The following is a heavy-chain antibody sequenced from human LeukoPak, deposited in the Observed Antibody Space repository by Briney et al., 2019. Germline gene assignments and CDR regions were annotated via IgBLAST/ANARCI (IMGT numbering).Heavy chain of an antibody. D-gene: IGHD6-13*01. Sequence: GGSLRLSCAASGFTFSSYAMSWVRQAPGKGLEWVSAISGSGGSTYYADSVKGRFTISRDNSKNMLYLQMNSLRAEDTAVYYCAKFEMWIAAAGPFDYWGQGTLVTVSS. J-gene: IGHJ4*02. CDR3: AKFEMWIAAAGPFDY. CDR2: ISGSGGST. CDR1: GFTFSSYA. V-gene: IGHV3-23*01.